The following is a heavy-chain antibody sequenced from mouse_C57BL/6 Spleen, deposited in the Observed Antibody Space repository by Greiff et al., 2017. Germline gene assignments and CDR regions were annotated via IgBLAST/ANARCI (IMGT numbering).Heavy chain of an antibody. CDR3: AREIGESDDDYLFAY. CDR1: GFTFSSYA. D-gene: IGHD2-4*01. V-gene: IGHV5-4*01. Sequence: EVQLVESGGGLVKPGGSLKLSCAASGFTFSSYAMSWVRQTPEKRLEWVATISDGGSYTYYPDNVKGRFTISRDNAKNNLYLQMSHLKSEDTAMYYCAREIGESDDDYLFAYWGQGTLVTVSA. CDR2: ISDGGSYT. J-gene: IGHJ3*01.